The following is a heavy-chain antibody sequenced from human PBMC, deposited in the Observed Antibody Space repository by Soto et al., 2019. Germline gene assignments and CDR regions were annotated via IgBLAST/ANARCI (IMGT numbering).Heavy chain of an antibody. Sequence: EVQLVESGGGLVQPGGSLRLSCAASEFTFNNYWMHGVRQVPGKGLEWVSRINTDGSTTNYADSVMGRFTISRYNADNTVYLQMNSLRAEDTAVYYCARGIYLKYGLDVWGQGATVTVSS. CDR3: ARGIYLKYGLDV. J-gene: IGHJ6*02. CDR2: INTDGSTT. CDR1: EFTFNNYW. D-gene: IGHD3-16*02. V-gene: IGHV3-74*01.